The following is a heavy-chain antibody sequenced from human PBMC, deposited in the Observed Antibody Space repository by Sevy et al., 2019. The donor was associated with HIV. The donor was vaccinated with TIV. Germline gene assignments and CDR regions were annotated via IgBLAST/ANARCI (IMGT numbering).Heavy chain of an antibody. J-gene: IGHJ4*02. CDR1: GFTFTNAW. V-gene: IGHV3-15*01. Sequence: GGSLRLSCAASGFTFTNAWMNWVRQTPGKGLEWVGRIKRKTDGETTDYAAPVKGRFTISRDDSKNTRYLQMNSLKTEDTAVYYCTTTYYYDSRGYYGIDYWGQGALVTVSS. D-gene: IGHD3-22*01. CDR3: TTTYYYDSRGYYGIDY. CDR2: IKRKTDGETT.